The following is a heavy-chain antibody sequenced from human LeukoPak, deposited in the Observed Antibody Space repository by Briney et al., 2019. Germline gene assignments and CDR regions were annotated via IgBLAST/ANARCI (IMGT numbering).Heavy chain of an antibody. V-gene: IGHV3-48*03. CDR1: GFPFSSYA. CDR3: ARDYVGATTAYYFDY. Sequence: GGSLRLSCAASGFPFSSYAMSWVRQAPGKGLEWVSVIGGIGVPTYFADSVKGRFTISRDNAKNSLYLQMNSLRAEDTAVYYCARDYVGATTAYYFDYWGRGTLVTVSS. CDR2: IGGIGVPT. J-gene: IGHJ4*02. D-gene: IGHD1-26*01.